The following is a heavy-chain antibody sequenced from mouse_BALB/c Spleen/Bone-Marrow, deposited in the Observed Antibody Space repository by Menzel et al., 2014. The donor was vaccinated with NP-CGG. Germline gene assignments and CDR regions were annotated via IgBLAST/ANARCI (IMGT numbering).Heavy chain of an antibody. CDR1: GYSITSGYS. CDR2: IHYSGST. D-gene: IGHD2-14*01. V-gene: IGHV3-1*02. J-gene: IGHJ2*01. CDR3: ASLYRYNY. Sequence: EVKLQESGPDLVKPSQSLSLTCTVTGYSITSGYSWHWIRQFLGNKLEWMDYIHYSGSTNYNPSLKSRISITRDTSKNQFFLQLNSVTTEDTATYYCASLYRYNYWGQGTTLTVSS.